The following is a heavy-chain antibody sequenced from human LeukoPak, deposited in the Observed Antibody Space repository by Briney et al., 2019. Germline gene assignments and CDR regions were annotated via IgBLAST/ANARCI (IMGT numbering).Heavy chain of an antibody. D-gene: IGHD5-24*01. CDR3: ASHNDGYNYAFDV. V-gene: IGHV4-61*02. Sequence: PSETLSLTCIVSGGSISSGSYYWSWIRQPAGKGLEWIVRIYTSGSTNYNPSLKSRVTISVDTSKNQFSLKLSSVTAADTAVYYCASHNDGYNYAFDVWGQGTMVTVSS. CDR2: IYTSGST. J-gene: IGHJ3*01. CDR1: GGSISSGSYY.